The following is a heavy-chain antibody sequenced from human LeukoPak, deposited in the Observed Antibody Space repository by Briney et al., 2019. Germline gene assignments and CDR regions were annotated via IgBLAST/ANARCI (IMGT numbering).Heavy chain of an antibody. CDR2: INPNSGGT. V-gene: IGHV1-2*06. CDR3: ARVRGIHYYFDY. J-gene: IGHJ4*02. Sequence: PEASVKVSCKASAGTFSSYTISWERQAPGQGLEWMGRINPNSGGTNYAQKFQGRVTMTRDTSISTAYMELSRLRSDDTAVYYCARVRGIHYYFDYWGQGTLVTVSS. CDR1: AGTFSSYT.